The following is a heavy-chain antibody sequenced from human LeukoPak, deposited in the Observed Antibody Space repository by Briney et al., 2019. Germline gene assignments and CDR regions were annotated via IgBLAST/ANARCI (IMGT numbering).Heavy chain of an antibody. CDR2: ITSSGVYK. J-gene: IGHJ3*02. CDR1: GFPFRNYG. CDR3: AKVLIWTYGSGNYYKGAFDI. V-gene: IGHV3-23*01. D-gene: IGHD3-10*01. Sequence: PGGSLRLSCAASGFPFRNYGMHWVRQAPGKGLEWVSSITSSGVYKDYADSVKGRFTISRDNSKNTLYLQMNSLRAEDTAVYYCAKVLIWTYGSGNYYKGAFDIWGQGTMVTVFS.